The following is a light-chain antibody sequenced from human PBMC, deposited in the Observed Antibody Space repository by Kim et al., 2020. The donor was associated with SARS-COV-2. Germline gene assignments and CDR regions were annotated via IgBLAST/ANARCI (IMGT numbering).Light chain of an antibody. J-gene: IGLJ2*01. Sequence: RQRVTISCSGSSSKIGNNAVNGYQQLPGKAPKLLIYYDDLLPSGVSDRFSGSKSGTSASLAISGLQSEDEADYYCAAWDDSLNGVVFGGGTKLTVL. CDR3: AAWDDSLNGVV. CDR2: YDD. V-gene: IGLV1-36*01. CDR1: SSKIGNNA.